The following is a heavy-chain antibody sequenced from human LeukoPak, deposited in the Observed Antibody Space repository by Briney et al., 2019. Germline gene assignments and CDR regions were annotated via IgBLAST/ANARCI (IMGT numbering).Heavy chain of an antibody. CDR2: ISGDGGST. J-gene: IGHJ3*02. CDR3: AKDLPFTIFGVVTEFGAFDI. D-gene: IGHD3-3*01. CDR1: GFTFDDYA. V-gene: IGHV3-43*02. Sequence: PGGSLRLSCAASGFTFDDYAMHWVRHAPGKGLEWVSLISGDGGSTYYADSVKGRFTISRDNSKNSLYLQMNSLRTEDTALYYCAKDLPFTIFGVVTEFGAFDIWGQGTMVTVSS.